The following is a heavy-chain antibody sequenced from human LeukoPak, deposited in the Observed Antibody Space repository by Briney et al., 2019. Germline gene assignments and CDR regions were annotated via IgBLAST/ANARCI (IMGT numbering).Heavy chain of an antibody. Sequence: SETLSLTCAVSDDSYSSHYWTWIRQPPGKGLEWIGYISYIGSTNYNPSLKSRVTISIDTSKNQFSLKLTSVTAADTAVYYCARDLVTVTKGFDIWGQGTMVSVSS. J-gene: IGHJ3*02. CDR1: DDSYSSHY. D-gene: IGHD4-17*01. CDR2: ISYIGST. V-gene: IGHV4-59*11. CDR3: ARDLVTVTKGFDI.